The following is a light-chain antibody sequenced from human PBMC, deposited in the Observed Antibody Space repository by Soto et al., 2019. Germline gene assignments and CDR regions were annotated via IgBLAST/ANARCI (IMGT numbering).Light chain of an antibody. CDR3: QNYNSAPRT. V-gene: IGKV1-27*01. J-gene: IGKJ1*01. Sequence: DIQMTQSPSSLSASIGDRVTISCRASQGISNDLAWYQQKPGKVPYLPIYAASTSHSGVPSRFRGSGSGTDFTLTFSSLQPEDVATYYCQNYNSAPRTFGQGTKVDIK. CDR2: AAS. CDR1: QGISND.